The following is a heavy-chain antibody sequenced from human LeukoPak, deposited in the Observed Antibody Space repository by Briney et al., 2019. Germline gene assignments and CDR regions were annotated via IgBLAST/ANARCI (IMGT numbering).Heavy chain of an antibody. CDR2: IRHDGSET. V-gene: IGHV3-7*01. CDR1: GFTFRNYA. CDR3: ARDETYDYESNGYLDF. D-gene: IGHD3-22*01. Sequence: GSLILSCVASGFTFRNYAMSWVRQAPGKGLEWVANIRHDGSETYYVDSLRGRFTISRDNAKNLVYLQMSSLRAEDTAIYYCARDETYDYESNGYLDFWGQGTVVTVSS. J-gene: IGHJ4*02.